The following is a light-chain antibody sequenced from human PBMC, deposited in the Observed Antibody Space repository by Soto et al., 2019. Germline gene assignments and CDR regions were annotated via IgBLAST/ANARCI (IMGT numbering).Light chain of an antibody. Sequence: EIEMTQFTSTLSPSVGDTVTVTCRASQSGIGWLAWYQQKPGEAPKLLIYDASALPRGVPSRFSGGGAGTKVSLTIASLQPDDFSTHYCQLYETLSETLGPGTKV. J-gene: IGKJ1*01. CDR1: QSGIGW. CDR2: DAS. CDR3: QLYETLSET. V-gene: IGKV1-5*01.